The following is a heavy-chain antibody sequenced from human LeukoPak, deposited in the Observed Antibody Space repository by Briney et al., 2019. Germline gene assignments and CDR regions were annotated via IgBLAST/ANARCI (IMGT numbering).Heavy chain of an antibody. J-gene: IGHJ4*02. D-gene: IGHD6-19*01. CDR1: GFTFSNFA. CDR2: ISSSSTI. V-gene: IGHV3-69-1*01. Sequence: GGSLRLSCAASGFTFSNFALNWVRQAPGKGLEWVSYISSSSTIYYADSVRGRFTISRDNAKNSLYLQMNSLRAEDTAVYYCARTEAVAVAGTAFDYWGQGTLVTVSS. CDR3: ARTEAVAVAGTAFDY.